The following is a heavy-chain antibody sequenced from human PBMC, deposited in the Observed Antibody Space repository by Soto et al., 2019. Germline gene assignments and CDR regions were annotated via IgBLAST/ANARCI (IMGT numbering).Heavy chain of an antibody. Sequence: GGSLRLSCAASGFTFSSYAMSWVRQAPGKGLEWVSAISGSGGSTYYADSVKGRFTISRDNSKNTLYLQMNSLRAEDTAVYYCAINPKGSYYDILTGYYYFDYWGQGTAVTVSS. D-gene: IGHD3-9*01. CDR2: ISGSGGST. CDR1: GFTFSSYA. J-gene: IGHJ4*02. CDR3: AINPKGSYYDILTGYYYFDY. V-gene: IGHV3-23*01.